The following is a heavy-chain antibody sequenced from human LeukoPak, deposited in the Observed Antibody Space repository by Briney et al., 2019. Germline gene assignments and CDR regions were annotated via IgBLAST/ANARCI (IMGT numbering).Heavy chain of an antibody. V-gene: IGHV3-30*02. CDR1: GFTFSGFG. CDR3: AREGRWLQAHFDY. D-gene: IGHD5-24*01. Sequence: GGSLRLSCAASGFTFSGFGIHWFRQAPGKGLEWVAFIQFDGGNKYYADSVKGRFTISRDNAKNTLHLQMDSLRGEDTAVYYCAREGRWLQAHFDYWGQGTLVTVSP. J-gene: IGHJ4*02. CDR2: IQFDGGNK.